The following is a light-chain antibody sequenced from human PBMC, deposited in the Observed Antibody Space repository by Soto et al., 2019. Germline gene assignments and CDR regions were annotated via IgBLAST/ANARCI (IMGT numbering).Light chain of an antibody. J-gene: IGLJ1*01. Sequence: QSVLTQPASVSGSPGQSITSSCTGSSSDVGGYNYVSWYQQHPGKAPKLMIYEVSNRPSGVSNRFSGSKSGNTASLTISGLQAEDEADYYCSSYTSSSTIVFGTGTKVTVL. CDR3: SSYTSSSTIV. V-gene: IGLV2-14*01. CDR1: SSDVGGYNY. CDR2: EVS.